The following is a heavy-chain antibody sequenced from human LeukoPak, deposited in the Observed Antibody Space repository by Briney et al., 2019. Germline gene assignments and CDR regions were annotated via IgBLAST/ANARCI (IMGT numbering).Heavy chain of an antibody. Sequence: PGGSLRLSCAASGFTFNNYAMSWVRQAPGKGLEWVSVVSGSGGSTYYADSVKGRFTISRDNSKNTLYLQMNSLRAEDTAIYYCANKGRGTPPPRISLDPWGRGTLVTVSS. D-gene: IGHD3-16*01. V-gene: IGHV3-23*01. J-gene: IGHJ5*02. CDR1: GFTFNNYA. CDR3: ANKGRGTPPPRISLDP. CDR2: VSGSGGST.